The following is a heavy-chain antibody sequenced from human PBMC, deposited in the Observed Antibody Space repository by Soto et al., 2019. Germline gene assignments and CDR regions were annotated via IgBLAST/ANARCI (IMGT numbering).Heavy chain of an antibody. CDR3: ATVFLEGVVINDAFDI. D-gene: IGHD3-3*01. Sequence: GASVKVSCKVSGYTLTELSMHWGRQAPGKGLEWMGGFDPEDGETIYAQKFQGRVTMTEDTSTDTAYMELSSLRSEDTAVYYCATVFLEGVVINDAFDIWGQGTMVTVSS. J-gene: IGHJ3*02. CDR2: FDPEDGET. CDR1: GYTLTELS. V-gene: IGHV1-24*01.